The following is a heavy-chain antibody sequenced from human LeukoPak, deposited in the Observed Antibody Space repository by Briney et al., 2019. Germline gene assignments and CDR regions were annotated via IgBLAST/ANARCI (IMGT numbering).Heavy chain of an antibody. V-gene: IGHV1-69*05. D-gene: IGHD3-22*01. CDR1: GYTFTSYA. Sequence: SVKVSCKASGYTFTSYAISWVRQAPGQGLEWMGGIIPIFGTANYAQKFQGSVTITTDESTSTAYMELSSLRSEDTAVYYCARDMYYYDSSGYHHPFDYWGQGTLVTVSS. CDR2: IIPIFGTA. CDR3: ARDMYYYDSSGYHHPFDY. J-gene: IGHJ4*02.